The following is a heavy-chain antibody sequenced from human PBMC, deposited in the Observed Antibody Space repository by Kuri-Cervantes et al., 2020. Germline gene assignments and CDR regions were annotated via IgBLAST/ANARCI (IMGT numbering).Heavy chain of an antibody. CDR1: GYTFSSYY. CDR3: AKIMLYERDAFDI. V-gene: IGHV1-46*01. Sequence: ASVKVSCKASGYTFSSYYMHWVRQAPGQGLEWMGIINPSGGSTTYAQKFQGRVTMTRDTPTSTVYMELSSLRSEDTAVYYCAKIMLYERDAFDIWGQGTMVTVSS. CDR2: INPSGGST. D-gene: IGHD2-8*01. J-gene: IGHJ3*02.